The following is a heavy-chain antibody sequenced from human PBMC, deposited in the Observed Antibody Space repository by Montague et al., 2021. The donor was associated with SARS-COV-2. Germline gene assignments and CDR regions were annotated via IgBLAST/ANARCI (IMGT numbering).Heavy chain of an antibody. V-gene: IGHV4-61*01. CDR1: GDSVNSGSYY. J-gene: IGHJ6*02. D-gene: IGHD1-26*01. Sequence: SETLSLTCTVSGDSVNSGSYYWSWIRQPPGKGLEWIGYIYYRGSTNYNPSLKSRVTISIDTSKNQFSLKLSSVTAADTAVYYCARDYRRDTGSARSAMDVWGQGTTVIVSS. CDR2: IYYRGST. CDR3: ARDYRRDTGSARSAMDV.